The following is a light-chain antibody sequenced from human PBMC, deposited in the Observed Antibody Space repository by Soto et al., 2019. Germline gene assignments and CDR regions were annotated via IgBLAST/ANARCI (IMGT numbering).Light chain of an antibody. J-gene: IGKJ5*01. Sequence: DIQITQSPSSVSASVGGRVTITCRASQSISSYLNWYQQKPGKGPKVLIYAASSLQSGVPSRFSGSGSGTAFTLTISSLQPEDFATYYCHQTYSTPPITFGQGTRLEI. V-gene: IGKV1-39*01. CDR2: AAS. CDR3: HQTYSTPPIT. CDR1: QSISSY.